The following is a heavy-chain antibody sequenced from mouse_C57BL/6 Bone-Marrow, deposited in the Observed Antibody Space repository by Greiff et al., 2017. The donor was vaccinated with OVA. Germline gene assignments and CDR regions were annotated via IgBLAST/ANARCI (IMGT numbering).Heavy chain of an antibody. CDR2: IYPGSGNT. Sequence: QVQLQQSGAELVRPGASVKLSCKASGYTFTDYYINWVKQRPGQGLEWIARIYPGSGNTYYNEKFKGKATLTAEKSSSTAYMQLSSLTSEDSAVYFCARNPLITTVVPYYFDYWGQGTTLTVSS. V-gene: IGHV1-76*01. CDR1: GYTFTDYY. D-gene: IGHD1-1*01. J-gene: IGHJ2*01. CDR3: ARNPLITTVVPYYFDY.